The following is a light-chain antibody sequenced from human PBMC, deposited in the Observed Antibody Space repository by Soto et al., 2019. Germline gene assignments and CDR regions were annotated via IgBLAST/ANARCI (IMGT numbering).Light chain of an antibody. CDR3: QQYNNWPWT. J-gene: IGKJ1*01. CDR2: GAS. Sequence: EIVMTQSPATLSVSPGERAALSCRSSESVNSNLAWYQQRPGQAPRLLIYGASTRATGIPARFSGSGSGTEFTLTISSLQSEDFAVYYCQQYNNWPWTVGQGTKVDSK. CDR1: ESVNSN. V-gene: IGKV3-15*01.